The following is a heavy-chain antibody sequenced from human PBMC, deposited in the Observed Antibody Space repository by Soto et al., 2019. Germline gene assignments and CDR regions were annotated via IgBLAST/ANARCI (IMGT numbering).Heavy chain of an antibody. CDR2: IGTAGDT. CDR3: ARDLSYSSSWYSKGNYYYGMDV. Sequence: GGSLRLSCAASGFTFSSYDMHWVRQATGKGLEWVSAIGTAGDTYYPGSVKGRFTISRENAKNSLYLQMNSLRAEDTAVYYCARDLSYSSSWYSKGNYYYGMDVWGQGTTVTVSS. V-gene: IGHV3-13*01. D-gene: IGHD6-13*01. CDR1: GFTFSSYD. J-gene: IGHJ6*02.